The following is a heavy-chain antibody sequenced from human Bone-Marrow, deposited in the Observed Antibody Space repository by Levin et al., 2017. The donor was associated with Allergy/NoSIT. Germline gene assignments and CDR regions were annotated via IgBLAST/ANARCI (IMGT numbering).Heavy chain of an antibody. V-gene: IGHV4-59*01. CDR1: GGSMTSFY. J-gene: IGHJ4*02. CDR3: ARKGDYGDFDY. CDR2: VYYSGTT. D-gene: IGHD4-17*01. Sequence: ASETLSLTCSVSGGSMTSFYWNWIRQPPGKGLEWIGYVYYSGTTNYNPSLKSRVTISADTSNSHFSLKLNSVTAADTAVYFCARKGDYGDFDYWGQGTLVTVSS.